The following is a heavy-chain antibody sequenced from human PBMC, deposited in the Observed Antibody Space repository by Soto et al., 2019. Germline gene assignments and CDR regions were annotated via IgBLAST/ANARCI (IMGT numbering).Heavy chain of an antibody. Sequence: VQLLESGGGVVQPGGSLRLSCAASGLTFSYYAMSWVRQAPGKGLEWVSLISGSAGTTDYAHSVKGRFTISRDNSKNTLYLQMNSLRADDTAVYYCARTSGDYARLFDYWGQGTLVTVSS. CDR3: ARTSGDYARLFDY. D-gene: IGHD4-17*01. V-gene: IGHV3-23*01. CDR2: ISGSAGTT. CDR1: GLTFSYYA. J-gene: IGHJ4*02.